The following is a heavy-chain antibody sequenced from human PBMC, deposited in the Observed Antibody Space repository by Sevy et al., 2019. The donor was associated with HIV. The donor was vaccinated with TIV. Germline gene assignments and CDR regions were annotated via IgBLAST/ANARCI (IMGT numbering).Heavy chain of an antibody. CDR3: AKREGSSYYTPTDY. CDR1: GFTFNNYV. CDR2: ISGSGDST. D-gene: IGHD2-2*02. J-gene: IGHJ4*02. Sequence: GSLRLSCAASGFTFNNYVMSWVRQAPGKGLEWVSAISGSGDSTNYADSVKGRFTISRDNSKNTLYLQMNSLRAEDTALYYCAKREGSSYYTPTDYWGQRTLVTVSS. V-gene: IGHV3-23*01.